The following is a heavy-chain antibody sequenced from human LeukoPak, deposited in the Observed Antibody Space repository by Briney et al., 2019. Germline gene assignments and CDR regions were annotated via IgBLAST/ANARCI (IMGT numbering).Heavy chain of an antibody. CDR3: AKAVVGTFNYYDY. V-gene: IGHV3-30*18. J-gene: IGHJ4*02. CDR1: GFTFSDYY. CDR2: ISYDGSNK. Sequence: GGSLRLSCEASGFTFSDYYMSWMRQAPGKGLEWVAVISYDGSNKYYADTVKGRFTISRDNSKNTLYLQMNSLRAEDTAVYYCAKAVVGTFNYYDYWGQGTLVTVSS. D-gene: IGHD6-13*01.